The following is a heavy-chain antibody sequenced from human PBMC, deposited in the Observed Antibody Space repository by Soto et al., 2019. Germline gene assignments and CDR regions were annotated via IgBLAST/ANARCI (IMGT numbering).Heavy chain of an antibody. J-gene: IGHJ4*02. Sequence: ASVKASCKASGYSFTNYAITWVRQAPGEGLEWMGWITAYNGKTNNAQKFQGRVTMTTDTSASTAYMELRSLRSDDTAVYYCAREMTTMTFYDYWGQGTLVTVSS. V-gene: IGHV1-18*01. CDR2: ITAYNGKT. CDR3: AREMTTMTFYDY. CDR1: GYSFTNYA.